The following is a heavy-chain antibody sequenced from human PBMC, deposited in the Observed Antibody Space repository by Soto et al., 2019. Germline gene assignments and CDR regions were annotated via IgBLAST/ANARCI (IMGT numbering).Heavy chain of an antibody. V-gene: IGHV3-48*01. CDR2: ISSSSSTI. CDR3: ARDIRLYSSSWFDAFDI. D-gene: IGHD6-13*01. J-gene: IGHJ3*02. CDR1: EFTFSSYN. Sequence: PGGSLRLSCTASEFTFSSYNMNWVRQAPGKGLEWVSYISSSSSTIYYADSVKGRFTISRDNSKNSLYLQMNSLRAEDTAVYYCARDIRLYSSSWFDAFDIWGQGTLVTVSS.